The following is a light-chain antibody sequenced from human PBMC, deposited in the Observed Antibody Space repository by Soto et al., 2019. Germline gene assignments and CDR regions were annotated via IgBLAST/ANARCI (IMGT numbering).Light chain of an antibody. J-gene: IGKJ1*01. CDR2: AAS. Sequence: DIQMTQSPSTLSASVGDRVTITFRASQSISSWLAWYQQKPGKAPKLLIYAASSLQSGVPSRFSGSGSGTDFTLTISSLQPEDFAVYYCQQYENYWTFGQGTKVDIK. CDR3: QQYENYWT. CDR1: QSISSW. V-gene: IGKV1-5*01.